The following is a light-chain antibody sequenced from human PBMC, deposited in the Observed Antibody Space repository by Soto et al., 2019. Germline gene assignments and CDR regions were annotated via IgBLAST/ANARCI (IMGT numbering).Light chain of an antibody. V-gene: IGKV1-5*01. CDR2: DAS. CDR1: QSISSW. CDR3: QQYNSYWT. J-gene: IGKJ1*01. Sequence: DIPMTQSPSTLSASVGDRVTITCRASQSISSWLAWYQQKPGKAPKLLIYDASSLESGVPSRFSGSGSGTKFTLTISSLQPDEFATYYCQQYNSYWTFGQGTKVESK.